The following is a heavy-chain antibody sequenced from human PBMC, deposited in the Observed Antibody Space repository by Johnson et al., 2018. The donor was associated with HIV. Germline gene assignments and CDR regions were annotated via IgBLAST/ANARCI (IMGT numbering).Heavy chain of an antibody. CDR2: IWYNGSNK. V-gene: IGHV3-33*06. CDR3: AKTEDAFDI. CDR1: GFTFSNYA. J-gene: IGHJ3*02. Sequence: QVQLVESGGGVVQPGRSLRLSCAASGFTFSNYAMHWVRQAPGKGLEWVAVIWYNGSNKYYADSVKGRFTISRDNSKNTLYLQMNSLRAEDTAVYYCAKTEDAFDIWGQGTMVTVSS.